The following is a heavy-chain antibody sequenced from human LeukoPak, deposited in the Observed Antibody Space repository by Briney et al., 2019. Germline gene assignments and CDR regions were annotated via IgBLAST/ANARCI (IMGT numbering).Heavy chain of an antibody. V-gene: IGHV1-8*01. J-gene: IGHJ5*02. Sequence: ASVKVSCKASGYTFTSYDINWVRQATGQGLEWMGWMNPNSGNTGYAQKFQGRVTMTRNTSISTAYMEPSSLRSEDTAVYYCARVYYDSSGYSEYNWFDPWGQGTLVTVSS. CDR2: MNPNSGNT. D-gene: IGHD3-22*01. CDR1: GYTFTSYD. CDR3: ARVYYDSSGYSEYNWFDP.